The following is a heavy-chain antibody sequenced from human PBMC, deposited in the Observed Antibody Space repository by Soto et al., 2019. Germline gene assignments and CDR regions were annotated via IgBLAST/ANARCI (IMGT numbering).Heavy chain of an antibody. CDR1: VFTVDNYG. CDR2: ISYDVSYK. J-gene: IGHJ6*02. V-gene: IGHV3-30*18. D-gene: IGHD5-18*01. CDR3: AKELSHSYGYTGHSFYGMDV. Sequence: LRLFCAAPVFTVDNYGMHWVRQAPGKGLEWGSGISYDVSYKYYADSVKGRFIISRDNPKNTLYLQMNSLRTEDTAVYYCAKELSHSYGYTGHSFYGMDVWGPGTTVPVSS.